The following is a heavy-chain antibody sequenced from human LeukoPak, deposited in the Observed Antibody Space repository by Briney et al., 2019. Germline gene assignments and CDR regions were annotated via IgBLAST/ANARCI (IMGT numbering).Heavy chain of an antibody. Sequence: GGSLRLSCAASGFTFSSYAMSWVRQAPGKGLEWVAAINGTGSTTYHADSVKGRFTISRDNSKNTLYLQMNSLRSEDTATYYCCDGMDVRGQGTTVAVSS. CDR2: INGTGSTT. CDR3: CDGMDV. J-gene: IGHJ6*02. V-gene: IGHV3-23*01. CDR1: GFTFSSYA.